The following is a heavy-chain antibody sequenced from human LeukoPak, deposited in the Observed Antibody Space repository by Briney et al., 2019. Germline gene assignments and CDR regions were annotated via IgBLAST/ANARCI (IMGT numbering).Heavy chain of an antibody. V-gene: IGHV1-2*02. CDR2: INPKSGGT. J-gene: IGHJ6*02. CDR3: ASEVLDYDFLSGRDPNYYYGMDV. CDR1: GYTFTGYY. D-gene: IGHD3-3*01. Sequence: ASVKVSCKASGYTFTGYYMHWVRQAPGQGLEWMGWINPKSGGTNYAQKFQGRVTMTRDTSISTAYMELSRLRSDDTAVYYCASEVLDYDFLSGRDPNYYYGMDVWGQGTTVTVSS.